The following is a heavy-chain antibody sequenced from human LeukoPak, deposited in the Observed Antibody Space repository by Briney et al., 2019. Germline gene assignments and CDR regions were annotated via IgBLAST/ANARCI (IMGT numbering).Heavy chain of an antibody. J-gene: IGHJ2*01. CDR3: ARESRSDTPTVVTVGYFDL. Sequence: SETLSLTCTVSGGSISSGGDYWSWIRQHPGKGLEWIGYISYSGTTYYSPSLQSRTTISLDTSKNQFSLELSSVTAADTAVYYCARESRSDTPTVVTVGYFDLWGRGTLVTVSS. CDR2: ISYSGTT. CDR1: GGSISSGGDY. V-gene: IGHV4-31*03. D-gene: IGHD4-23*01.